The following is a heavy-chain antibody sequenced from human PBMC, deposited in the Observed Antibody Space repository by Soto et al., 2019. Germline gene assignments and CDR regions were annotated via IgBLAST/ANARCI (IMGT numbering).Heavy chain of an antibody. Sequence: QMQLVQSGAEVKRTGSTVTVSCKALGNTFTYRYLHWVRQAHGQALEWMGWITPFSGDVHYAQKFQERVTITRDRSINTAYMRMSSLRPEDTAMYYCASGGAGSGPFTWELPDHWGQGTLVTVSS. J-gene: IGHJ4*02. CDR1: GNTFTYRY. D-gene: IGHD1-26*01. CDR3: ASGGAGSGPFTWELPDH. V-gene: IGHV1-45*02. CDR2: ITPFSGDV.